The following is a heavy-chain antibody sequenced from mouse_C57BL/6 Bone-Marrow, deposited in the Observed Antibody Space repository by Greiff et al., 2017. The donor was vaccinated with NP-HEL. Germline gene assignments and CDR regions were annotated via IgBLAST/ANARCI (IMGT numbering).Heavy chain of an antibody. J-gene: IGHJ3*01. CDR2: ISDGGSYT. Sequence: DVKLVESGGGLVKPGGSLKLSCAASGFTFSSYAMSWVRQTPEKRLEWVATISDGGSYTYYPDNVKGRFTISRENAKNNLYLQMSHLKSEDTAMYYCASHQLRLRLAYWGQGTLVTVSA. D-gene: IGHD3-2*02. V-gene: IGHV5-4*03. CDR3: ASHQLRLRLAY. CDR1: GFTFSSYA.